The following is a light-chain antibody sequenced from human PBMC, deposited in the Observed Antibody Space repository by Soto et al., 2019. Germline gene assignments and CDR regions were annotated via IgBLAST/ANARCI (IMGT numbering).Light chain of an antibody. Sequence: QSALTQPASVSGSPGQSITISCTGTSSGVGGYNYVSWYQQHPGKAPKVMIYEVSNRPSGVSNRFSGSKSGNTASLTISGLQAEDEADYYCSSYTTSSTLVVFGTGTKVTVL. CDR1: SSGVGGYNY. V-gene: IGLV2-14*01. J-gene: IGLJ1*01. CDR3: SSYTTSSTLVV. CDR2: EVS.